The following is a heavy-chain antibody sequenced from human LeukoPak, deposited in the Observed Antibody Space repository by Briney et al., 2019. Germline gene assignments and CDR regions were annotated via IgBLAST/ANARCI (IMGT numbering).Heavy chain of an antibody. J-gene: IGHJ4*02. CDR2: ISSSGSTI. V-gene: IGHV3-11*01. D-gene: IGHD3-9*01. Sequence: PGGSLRLSCAASGFTFSDYYMSWIRQAPGKGLEWVSYISSSGSTIYYADSVKGRFTISRDNAKNSLYLQMNSLRAEDTAVYYCARSGGLRYFDWLLGIFDYWGQGTLVTVSS. CDR3: ARSGGLRYFDWLLGIFDY. CDR1: GFTFSDYY.